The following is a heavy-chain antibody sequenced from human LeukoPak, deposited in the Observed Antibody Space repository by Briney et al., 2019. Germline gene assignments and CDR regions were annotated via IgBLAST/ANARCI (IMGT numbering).Heavy chain of an antibody. V-gene: IGHV3-21*01. CDR3: ARAGITMIVVEAFDI. CDR2: ISSSSSYI. CDR1: GFTFSSYS. Sequence: GGSLRLSCAASGFTFSSYSMNWVRQAPGKGLEWVSSISSSSSYIYYADSVKGRFTISRDNAKNSLYLQMNSLRAEDTAVYYCARAGITMIVVEAFDIWGQGTMVTVSS. D-gene: IGHD3-22*01. J-gene: IGHJ3*02.